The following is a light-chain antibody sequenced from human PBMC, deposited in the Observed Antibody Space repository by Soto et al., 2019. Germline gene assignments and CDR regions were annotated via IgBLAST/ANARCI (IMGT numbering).Light chain of an antibody. CDR3: GTWDSSLSAVV. CDR1: NSNIGSNT. J-gene: IGLJ2*01. CDR2: YDN. V-gene: IGLV1-44*01. Sequence: QSVLTQPPSASGTPGQRVTISCSGSNSNIGSNTVNWYQQLPGTAPKLLIYYDNLRPSGVPDRISGSKSGTSATLGITGLQTGDEADYYCGTWDSSLSAVVFGGGTKLTVL.